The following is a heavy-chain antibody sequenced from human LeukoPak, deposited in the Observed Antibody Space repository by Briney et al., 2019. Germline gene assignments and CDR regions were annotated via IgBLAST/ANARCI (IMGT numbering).Heavy chain of an antibody. CDR2: ISAYNGNT. D-gene: IGHD4-17*01. CDR3: AKNYGDYDRYFDY. V-gene: IGHV1-18*01. Sequence: GATVKVSCKASGYTFTSYGISWVRQTPGQGLEWMGWISAYNGNTNYAQKLQGRVTMTTDTSTSTAYMELRSLRSDDTAVYYCAKNYGDYDRYFDYWGQGTLVIVSS. J-gene: IGHJ4*02. CDR1: GYTFTSYG.